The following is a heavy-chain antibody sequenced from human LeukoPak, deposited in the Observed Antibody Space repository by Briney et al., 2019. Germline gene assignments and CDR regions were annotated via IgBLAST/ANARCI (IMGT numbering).Heavy chain of an antibody. J-gene: IGHJ4*02. CDR3: ARGLPYSSSSWGVYYFDY. CDR2: MSAYNGNT. CDR1: GYTFSSNS. Sequence: ASVTLSCKASGYTFSSNSISWVRHAPGQGPEWMGWMSAYNGNTNYAQKLQGTVTMTTDTSTSTAYMELRSLRSDDTAVYYCARGLPYSSSSWGVYYFDYWGQGTLVTVSS. D-gene: IGHD6-6*01. V-gene: IGHV1-18*01.